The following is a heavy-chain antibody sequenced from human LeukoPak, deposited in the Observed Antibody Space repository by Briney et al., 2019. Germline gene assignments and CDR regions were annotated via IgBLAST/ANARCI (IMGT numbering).Heavy chain of an antibody. J-gene: IGHJ4*02. CDR2: ISSGPRTI. CDR1: GFTFSSYS. V-gene: IGHV3-48*01. D-gene: IGHD1-20*01. CDR3: ARESITGHRDFDY. Sequence: GGSLRLSCAASGFTFSSYSMNWVRQAPGKGLEWVSYISSGPRTISYADSLNGPFTISRDNAKNSLYLQMNSLRAKDTAVYYCARESITGHRDFDYWGQGTLVTVSS.